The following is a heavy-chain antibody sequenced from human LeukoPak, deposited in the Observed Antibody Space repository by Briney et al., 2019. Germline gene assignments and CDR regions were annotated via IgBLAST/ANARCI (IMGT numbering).Heavy chain of an antibody. J-gene: IGHJ5*02. CDR3: ARDPYCSSTSCSYNWFDP. D-gene: IGHD2-2*01. CDR1: GGSFSGYY. V-gene: IGHV4-34*01. Sequence: PSETLSLTCAVYGGSFSGYYWGWIRQPPGKGLEWIGEINHSGSTNYNPSLKSRVTISVDTSKNQFSLKLSSVTAADTAVYYCARDPYCSSTSCSYNWFDPWGQGTLVTVSS. CDR2: INHSGST.